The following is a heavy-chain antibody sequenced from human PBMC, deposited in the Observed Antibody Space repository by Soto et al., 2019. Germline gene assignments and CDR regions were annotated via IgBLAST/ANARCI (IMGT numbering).Heavy chain of an antibody. Sequence: DSLKISCKGSGYSFPSQWIGWVRQTPGKGLEWMGSIYPGDSDTTYSPSIQGQVTISADKSSTTVYLQWNTLKASDTAMYYCAKTDGYEVEYWGQGTQVTVSS. CDR2: IYPGDSDT. CDR1: GYSFPSQW. V-gene: IGHV5-51*01. CDR3: AKTDGYEVEY. J-gene: IGHJ4*02. D-gene: IGHD5-18*01.